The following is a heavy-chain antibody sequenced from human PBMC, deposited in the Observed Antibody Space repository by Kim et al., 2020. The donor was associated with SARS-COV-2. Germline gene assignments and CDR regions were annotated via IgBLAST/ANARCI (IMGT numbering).Heavy chain of an antibody. V-gene: IGHV3-23*01. CDR2: INARRTT. Sequence: GGSLRLSCAASGFSFVDYAMGWVRQAPGKGLEWVSTINARRTTYYSDSVKGRFTISRDSSKNVVDLQMNSLRADDTAVYYCAKTIVEGRFFDSWGQGTL. CDR3: AKTIVEGRFFDS. J-gene: IGHJ4*02. D-gene: IGHD1-26*01. CDR1: GFSFVDYA.